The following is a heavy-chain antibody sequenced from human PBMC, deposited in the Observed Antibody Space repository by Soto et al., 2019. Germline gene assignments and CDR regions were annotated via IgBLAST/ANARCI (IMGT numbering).Heavy chain of an antibody. D-gene: IGHD6-13*01. V-gene: IGHV3-30*18. CDR2: ISYDGSNK. J-gene: IGHJ6*02. CDR3: AKRYSSTLDV. CDR1: GFTFSNYD. Sequence: QVQLVESGGGVVQPGRSLRLSCAASGFTFSNYDMHWVRQAPGKGLEWVAVISYDGSNKYYADSVKGRFTISRDNSMNTLHLQMNSLRAEDTAVYYCAKRYSSTLDVWGQGNTVTVSS.